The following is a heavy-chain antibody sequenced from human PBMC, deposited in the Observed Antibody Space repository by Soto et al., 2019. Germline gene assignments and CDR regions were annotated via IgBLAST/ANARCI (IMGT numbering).Heavy chain of an antibody. CDR3: ARAKTGYCSGGSCSFFDF. CDR1: GYTFIGYY. Sequence: ASVKVSCKASGYTFIGYYMHWVRQAPGQGLEWVGWINPNSGGTNYAQKFQGRVTMTRDTSISTAYMDLSRLRSDDTAVYYCARAKTGYCSGGSCSFFDFWCQGTRVTVSS. J-gene: IGHJ4*02. V-gene: IGHV1-2*02. CDR2: INPNSGGT. D-gene: IGHD2-15*01.